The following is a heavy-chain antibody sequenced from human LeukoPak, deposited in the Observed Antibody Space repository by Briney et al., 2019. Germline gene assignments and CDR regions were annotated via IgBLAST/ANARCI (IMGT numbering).Heavy chain of an antibody. CDR1: GITFRTHQ. V-gene: IGHV3-48*03. CDR2: ISSSGNTM. D-gene: IGHD5-18*01. CDR3: VTGTVAGYNYRIYDAFDF. Sequence: GGSLRLSCAVSGITFRTHQMNWVRQAPGKGLEWISFISSSGNTMYYSDSVKGRFTISRDNAQNSLYLQMNSLRAVDTAVYYCVTGTVAGYNYRIYDAFDFWGPGTMVTVSS. J-gene: IGHJ3*01.